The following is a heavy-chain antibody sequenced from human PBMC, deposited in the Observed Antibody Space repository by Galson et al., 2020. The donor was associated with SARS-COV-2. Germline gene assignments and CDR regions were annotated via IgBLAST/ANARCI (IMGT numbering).Heavy chain of an antibody. V-gene: IGHV4-38-2*02. D-gene: IGHD3-9*01. J-gene: IGHJ4*02. CDR2: MDHSGST. CDR1: NFYIISGYY. Sequence: SETLSLTCTVSNFYIISGYYWGWIRQPPGKGLEWIGNMDHSGSTYSNPSLRSRVTFSGDTSKNQFSMRLRSVTAADTAVYFCARVGPHYDLLTGYFKYYFDYWGPGTLVTVSS. CDR3: ARVGPHYDLLTGYFKYYFDY.